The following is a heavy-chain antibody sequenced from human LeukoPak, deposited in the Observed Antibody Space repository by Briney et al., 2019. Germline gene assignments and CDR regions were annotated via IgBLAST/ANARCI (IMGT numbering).Heavy chain of an antibody. J-gene: IGHJ3*02. D-gene: IGHD3-9*01. CDR1: GGSVSSYY. V-gene: IGHV4-59*02. CDR2: IYYTGGA. Sequence: SETLSLTCTVSGGSVSSYYWGWIRQPPGNGLERPGYIYYTGGANYNPSLKSRVTISVEKSKNQFSVKLSSVTAADTAVYYCGRGGWLSNAFDIWGQGTMVSVSS. CDR3: GRGGWLSNAFDI.